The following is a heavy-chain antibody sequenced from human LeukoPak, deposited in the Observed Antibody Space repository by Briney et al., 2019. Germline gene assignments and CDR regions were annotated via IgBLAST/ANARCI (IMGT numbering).Heavy chain of an antibody. D-gene: IGHD3-22*01. J-gene: IGHJ4*02. CDR2: ISWNSGSI. Sequence: GGSLRLSCAASGFTFDDYAMHWVRQAPGKGLEWVSGISWNSGSIGYADSVKGRFTISRDNAKNSLYLQMNSLRAEDTALYYCAKGMGPYYYDSSGYQARGQGTLVTVSS. V-gene: IGHV3-9*01. CDR3: AKGMGPYYYDSSGYQA. CDR1: GFTFDDYA.